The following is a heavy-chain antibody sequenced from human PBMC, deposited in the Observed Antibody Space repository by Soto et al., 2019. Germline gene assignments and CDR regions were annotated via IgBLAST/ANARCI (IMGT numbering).Heavy chain of an antibody. CDR3: ARDRYSYDSRAYQGVDWYFDL. J-gene: IGHJ2*01. V-gene: IGHV3-33*01. Sequence: QVQLVESGGGVVQPGRSLRLSCAASGFIFSNYGMHWVRQAPGKGLEWVAVIWYDGSHESHADSVKGRFTISRDNSKNTLFLQMNSLRAEDTAVYYCARDRYSYDSRAYQGVDWYFDLWGRGTLVTVSS. CDR1: GFIFSNYG. CDR2: IWYDGSHE. D-gene: IGHD3-22*01.